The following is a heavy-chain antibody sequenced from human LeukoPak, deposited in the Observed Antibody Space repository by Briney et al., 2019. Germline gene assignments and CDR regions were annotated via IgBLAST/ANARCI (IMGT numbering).Heavy chain of an antibody. D-gene: IGHD6-13*01. J-gene: IGHJ3*02. CDR3: AKDYYSSRASVFDI. CDR1: GFTFSSYG. CDR2: IRYDGSNK. Sequence: PGGSLRLSCAASGFTFSSYGMHWVRQAPGKGLEWVAFIRYDGSNKYYADSVKGRFTISRDNSKNTLYLQMNSLRAEDTAVYYCAKDYYSSRASVFDIWGQGTMVTVSS. V-gene: IGHV3-30*02.